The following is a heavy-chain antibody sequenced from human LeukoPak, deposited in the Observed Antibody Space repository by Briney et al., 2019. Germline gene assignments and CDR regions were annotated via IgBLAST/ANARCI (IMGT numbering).Heavy chain of an antibody. CDR3: ARGQYYADY. CDR1: GGSFSGYY. D-gene: IGHD3-3*01. J-gene: IGHJ4*02. Sequence: SETLSLTCAVYGGSFSGYYWSWIRQPPGKGLEWIGEINHSGSTNYNPSLKSRVTISVDASKNQFSLKLSSVTAADTAVYYCARGQYYADYWGQGTLVTVSS. CDR2: INHSGST. V-gene: IGHV4-34*01.